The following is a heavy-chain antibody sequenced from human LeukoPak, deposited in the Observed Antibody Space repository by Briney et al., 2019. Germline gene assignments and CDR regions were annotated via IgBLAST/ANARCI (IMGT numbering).Heavy chain of an antibody. J-gene: IGHJ4*02. CDR1: GFTFYDHG. V-gene: IGHV3-20*04. D-gene: IGHD6-19*01. CDR2: IHWNGGST. Sequence: GGSLRLSCAASGFTFYDHGMSWVRRVPGQGLEWVSCIHWNGGSTGYADSVKGRFTISRDNAKHSLYLQMNSLRAEDTALYYCAAGDRNGWYFDYWGQGTLVTVSS. CDR3: AAGDRNGWYFDY.